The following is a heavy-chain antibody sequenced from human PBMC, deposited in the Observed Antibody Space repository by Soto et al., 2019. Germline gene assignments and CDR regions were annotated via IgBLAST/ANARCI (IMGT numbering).Heavy chain of an antibody. Sequence: PETLLHTYTVSGGIMSSGYWRWIRQPPGKGLEWIGYISYSGNTNYNPSLKSRVTMTVDTPKNQFSLRLSSVTTADTAVYYCAGLRGYAGSPIDYWGQGTLVTVS. J-gene: IGHJ4*02. CDR1: GGIMSSGY. CDR2: ISYSGNT. V-gene: IGHV4-59*01. D-gene: IGHD2-15*01. CDR3: AGLRGYAGSPIDY.